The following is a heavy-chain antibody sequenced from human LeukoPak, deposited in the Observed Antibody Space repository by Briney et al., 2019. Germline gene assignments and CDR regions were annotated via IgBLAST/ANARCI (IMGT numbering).Heavy chain of an antibody. CDR1: GGSISSYY. V-gene: IGHV4-59*01. Sequence: SETLSLTCTVSGGSISSYYWSWIRQPPGQGLEWIGYIYYSGSTNYNPSLKSRVTISVDTSKNQFSLKLSSVTAADTAVYYCARVNPWNNYAFDIWGQGTMVTVSS. CDR2: IYYSGST. J-gene: IGHJ3*02. D-gene: IGHD1/OR15-1a*01. CDR3: ARVNPWNNYAFDI.